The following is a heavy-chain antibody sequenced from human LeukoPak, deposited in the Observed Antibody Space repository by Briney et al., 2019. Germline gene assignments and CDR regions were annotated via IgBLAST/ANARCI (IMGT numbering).Heavy chain of an antibody. V-gene: IGHV1-3*01. J-gene: IGHJ4*02. D-gene: IGHD6-19*01. CDR2: INAGNGNT. Sequence: RASVKVSCKASVYTFTTYAMHWVRQTPGQGLEWIGWINAGNGNTKYSRKFPDRVTITRDTSASTDYMELRSLTSEDTAVYYCASSGSAWYVAINYWGQGNLVTVSS. CDR1: VYTFTTYA. CDR3: ASSGSAWYVAINY.